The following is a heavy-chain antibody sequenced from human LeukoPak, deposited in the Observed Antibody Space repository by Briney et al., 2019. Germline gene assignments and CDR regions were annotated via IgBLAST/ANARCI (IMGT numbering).Heavy chain of an antibody. J-gene: IGHJ4*02. CDR3: ARITDPKQWLVQYDY. D-gene: IGHD6-19*01. V-gene: IGHV1-24*01. CDR1: GYTLTELS. CDR2: FDPEDGET. Sequence: ASVKVSCKVSGYTLTELSMHWVRQAPGKGLEWMGGFDPEDGETIYAQRFQGRVTMTEDTSTDTAYMELSSLRSEDTAVYYCARITDPKQWLVQYDYWGQGTLVTVSS.